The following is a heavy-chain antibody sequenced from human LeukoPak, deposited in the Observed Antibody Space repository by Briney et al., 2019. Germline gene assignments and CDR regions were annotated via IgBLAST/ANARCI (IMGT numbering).Heavy chain of an antibody. CDR3: ARRDIVVVPAATEYWFDP. D-gene: IGHD2-2*01. CDR2: INHSGST. CDR1: GGSISSYY. J-gene: IGHJ5*02. V-gene: IGHV4-34*01. Sequence: SETLSLTCTVSGGSISSYYWSWIRQPPGKGLEWIGEINHSGSTNYNPSLKSRVTISVDTSKNQFSLELSSVTAADTAVYYCARRDIVVVPAATEYWFDPWGQGTLVTVSS.